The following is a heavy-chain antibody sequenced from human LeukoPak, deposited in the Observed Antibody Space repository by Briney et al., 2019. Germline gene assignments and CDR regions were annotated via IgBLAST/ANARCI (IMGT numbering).Heavy chain of an antibody. CDR1: GGSISSYY. J-gene: IGHJ4*02. CDR3: ARGFGESYYFDY. V-gene: IGHV4-59*01. D-gene: IGHD3-10*01. Sequence: PSETLSLTCTVSGGSISSYYWSWIRQPPGKGLEWIGYIYYSGSTNYNPSLKSRVTISVDTSKNQFSLKLSSVTAADTAVYYCARGFGESYYFDYWGQGTLVTVSS. CDR2: IYYSGST.